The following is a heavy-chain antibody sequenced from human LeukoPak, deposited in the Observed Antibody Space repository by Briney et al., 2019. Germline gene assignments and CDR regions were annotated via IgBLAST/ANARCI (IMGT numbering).Heavy chain of an antibody. J-gene: IGHJ4*02. V-gene: IGHV3-30*18. CDR2: ISKDGSNE. CDR1: GFTFSSYG. Sequence: GGSLRLSCAASGFTFSSYGLHWVRQAPGKGLECVAVISKDGSNEHYADPGKGRFTISRDNSKNTLYLQMNSLRAEDTAVYYCAKRESYSGEFDYWGQGTLVTVSS. D-gene: IGHD1-26*01. CDR3: AKRESYSGEFDY.